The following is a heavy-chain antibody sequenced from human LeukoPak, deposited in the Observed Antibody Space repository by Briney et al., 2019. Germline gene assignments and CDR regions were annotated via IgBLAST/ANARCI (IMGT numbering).Heavy chain of an antibody. D-gene: IGHD3-9*01. CDR3: ARQASYGILGGYWVEVAFDI. Sequence: SETLSLTCTLSGGSISSYYWSWIRQPPGKGLEWIGYIYYSGSTNYNPSLKSRVTISIDTSKNQFSLKLSSVTVADTAVYYCARQASYGILGGYWVEVAFDIWGQGTMVTVSS. CDR2: IYYSGST. CDR1: GGSISSYY. V-gene: IGHV4-59*08. J-gene: IGHJ3*02.